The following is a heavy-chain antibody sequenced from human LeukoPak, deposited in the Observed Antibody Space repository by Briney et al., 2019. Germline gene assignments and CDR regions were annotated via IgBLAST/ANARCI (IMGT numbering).Heavy chain of an antibody. J-gene: IGHJ4*02. CDR1: GGSFSGYY. Sequence: KPSETLSLTCAVYGGSFSGYYWSWIRQPPGKGLEWIGEINHGGTTNYNPSLKSRVAISVDTSKNQFSLKLRSVTAADTAVYYCARLIEVIPSAAEQPYKRQNYFDFWGQGTLVTVSS. V-gene: IGHV4-34*01. CDR3: ARLIEVIPSAAEQPYKRQNYFDF. CDR2: INHGGTT. D-gene: IGHD2-2*01.